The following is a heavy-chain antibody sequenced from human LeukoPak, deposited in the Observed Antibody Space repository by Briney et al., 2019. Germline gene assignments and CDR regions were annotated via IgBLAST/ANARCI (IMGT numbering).Heavy chain of an antibody. Sequence: GGSLRLSCAASGFTFSSYSMNRVRQAPGKGLEWVSSISSSSSYIYYADSVKGRFTISRDNAKNSLYLQMNSLRAEDTAVYYCATTKDIVVVPAAIGYYYGMDVWGQGTTVTVSS. V-gene: IGHV3-21*01. J-gene: IGHJ6*02. CDR3: ATTKDIVVVPAAIGYYYGMDV. CDR1: GFTFSSYS. CDR2: ISSSSSYI. D-gene: IGHD2-2*02.